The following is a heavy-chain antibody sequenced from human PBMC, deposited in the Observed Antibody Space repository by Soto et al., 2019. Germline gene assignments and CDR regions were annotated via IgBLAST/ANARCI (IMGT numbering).Heavy chain of an antibody. CDR1: GFTFSNYW. J-gene: IGHJ4*02. D-gene: IGHD6-19*01. CDR2: IKQDGSEN. Sequence: DVQLVESGGGLVQPGGSLRLSCAASGFTFSNYWMSWVRQAPGKGLEWVANIKQDGSENYYVDSVNGRFTTSRDNTKNPFYLQMNSLRSEGTAVYYCARDHINGWKCDYWGRGTLVTVSS. V-gene: IGHV3-7*01. CDR3: ARDHINGWKCDY.